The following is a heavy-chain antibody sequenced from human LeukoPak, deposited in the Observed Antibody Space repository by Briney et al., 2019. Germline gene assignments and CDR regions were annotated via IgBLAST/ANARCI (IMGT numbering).Heavy chain of an antibody. CDR2: ISGSGGST. CDR3: ATYPARWIVVVIAMGG. Sequence: PGGSLRLSCAASGFTFSSYAMSWVRQAPGKGLEWVSAISGSGGSTYYADSVKGRFTISRDNSKNTLYLQMNSLRAEDTAVYYCATYPARWIVVVIAMGGGGQGTLVTVSS. J-gene: IGHJ4*02. CDR1: GFTFSSYA. D-gene: IGHD2-21*01. V-gene: IGHV3-23*01.